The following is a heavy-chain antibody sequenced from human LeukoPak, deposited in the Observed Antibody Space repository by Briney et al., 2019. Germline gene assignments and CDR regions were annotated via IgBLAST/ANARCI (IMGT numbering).Heavy chain of an antibody. Sequence: ASVKVSCKASGYIFSSFGITWVRQAPGQGLEWMGWISAYNGNANYPEKLQGRVTMTTDTSTKTAYMELRSLRSDDTAVYYCARYRLSDSPINWIDPWGQGTLVTVSS. CDR1: GYIFSSFG. D-gene: IGHD3-22*01. CDR2: ISAYNGNA. CDR3: ARYRLSDSPINWIDP. V-gene: IGHV1-18*01. J-gene: IGHJ5*02.